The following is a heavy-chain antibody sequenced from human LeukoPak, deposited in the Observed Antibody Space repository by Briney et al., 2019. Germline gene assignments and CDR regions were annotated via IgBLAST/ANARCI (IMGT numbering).Heavy chain of an antibody. CDR3: ARGIVVVPAAQGNWFDP. J-gene: IGHJ5*02. Sequence: PSQTLSLTCTVSGGSISSGGYYWSWIRQPPGKGLEWIGYIYHSGSTYYNPSLKSRVTISVDRSKNQFSLKLSSVTAADTAVYYCARGIVVVPAAQGNWFDPWGQGTLVTVSS. V-gene: IGHV4-30-2*01. CDR1: GGSISSGGYY. CDR2: IYHSGST. D-gene: IGHD2-2*01.